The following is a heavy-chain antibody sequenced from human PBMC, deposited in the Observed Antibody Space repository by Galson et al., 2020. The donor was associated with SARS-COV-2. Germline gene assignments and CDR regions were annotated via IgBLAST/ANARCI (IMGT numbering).Heavy chain of an antibody. CDR1: GFTFNIKT. CDR2: ISSDSSSI. V-gene: IGHV3-21*01. CDR3: ARAVWLSGRGTYYNDY. J-gene: IGHJ4*02. D-gene: IGHD3-10*01. Sequence: GGSLRLSCAASGFTFNIKTMNWVRQAPGKGLEWVSSISSDSSSIYYADSVKGRFTISRDNPKNSLYLQMNSLRPEDTAIYYCARAVWLSGRGTYYNDYWGLGTLVTVSS.